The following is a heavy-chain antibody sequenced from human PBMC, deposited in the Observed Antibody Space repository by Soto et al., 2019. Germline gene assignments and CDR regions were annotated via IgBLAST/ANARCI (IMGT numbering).Heavy chain of an antibody. V-gene: IGHV1-8*01. J-gene: IGHJ4*02. CDR2: MSSSSGHT. D-gene: IGHD7-27*01. CDR3: ARGPPKWGFDY. Sequence: QVQLVQSGAEVKEPGASVKVSCKASGYTFTSYDFNWVRQATGQGPEWMGWMSSSSGHTGYAQKFRGRVTMTRDTSISTAYMELSSLRSEDTAVYYCARGPPKWGFDYWGQGALVTVSS. CDR1: GYTFTSYD.